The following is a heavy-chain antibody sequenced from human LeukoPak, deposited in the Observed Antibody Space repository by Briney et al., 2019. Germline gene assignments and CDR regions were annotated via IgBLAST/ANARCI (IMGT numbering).Heavy chain of an antibody. CDR1: GSTLTKLF. J-gene: IGHJ4*02. Sequence: ASVNVSCKVSGSTLTKLFLHWVRQTPEVGLEWMGGFDAEDGEIVYADKFQDRATMNKDTSTDTVYMQLRRLRSEDRAVYYCVHRSYTSAWCHSLVLDYWGQGTLVTVSS. CDR2: FDAEDGEI. V-gene: IGHV1-24*01. CDR3: VHRSYTSAWCHSLVLDY. D-gene: IGHD2-15*01.